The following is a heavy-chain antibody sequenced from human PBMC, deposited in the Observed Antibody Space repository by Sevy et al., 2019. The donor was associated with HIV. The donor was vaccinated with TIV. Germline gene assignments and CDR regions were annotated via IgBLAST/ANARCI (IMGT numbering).Heavy chain of an antibody. D-gene: IGHD2-15*01. CDR3: ATVGLRYYSGASSYQGDWFDP. Sequence: ASMKVSCKVSGYTLTKLSIHWVRQAPGKGLEWMGNFDPQDAEPIYAQRFQGRVTMTEDPSTDTAYMELSSLTSEDTAVYYCATVGLRYYSGASSYQGDWFDPWGQGTLVTVSS. J-gene: IGHJ5*02. CDR2: FDPQDAEP. V-gene: IGHV1-24*01. CDR1: GYTLTKLS.